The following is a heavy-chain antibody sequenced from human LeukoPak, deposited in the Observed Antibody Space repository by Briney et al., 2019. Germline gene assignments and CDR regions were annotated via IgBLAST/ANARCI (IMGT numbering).Heavy chain of an antibody. Sequence: GGSLRLSCLTSGFTLSTNAMSWVRQAPGKGLEWISGISGSGASTYYADSVKGRFTISRDDSRNTLYLQMNSPRGDDTAVYYCAKDVGKWESLHFFDYWGQGTLVTVSS. D-gene: IGHD1-26*01. V-gene: IGHV3-23*01. CDR1: GFTLSTNA. J-gene: IGHJ4*02. CDR3: AKDVGKWESLHFFDY. CDR2: ISGSGAST.